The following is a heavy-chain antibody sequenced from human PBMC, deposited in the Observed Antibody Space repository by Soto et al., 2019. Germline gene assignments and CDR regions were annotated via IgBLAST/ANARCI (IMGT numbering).Heavy chain of an antibody. CDR2: INHSGIT. CDR3: ARGSGVLWPYYYYYGMDV. D-gene: IGHD3-10*01. CDR1: GGSFRGYY. J-gene: IGHJ6*02. Sequence: SETLSLTCAVYGGSFRGYYWSWIRQPPGKGLKWIGEINHSGITNYNPSLKSRVTISVDTSKNQFSMKLSSVTAADTAVYYCARGSGVLWPYYYYYGMDVWGQGTTVTVSS. V-gene: IGHV4-34*01.